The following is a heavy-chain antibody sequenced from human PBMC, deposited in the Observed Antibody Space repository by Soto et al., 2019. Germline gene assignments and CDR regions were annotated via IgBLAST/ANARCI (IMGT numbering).Heavy chain of an antibody. CDR3: ARGARPGWRAFYFYX. V-gene: IGHV6-1*01. CDR1: RDSVSSINSA. Sequence: SQTLSLTCAISRDSVSSINSAWNWIRQSPSIGLECLGSTYFGSIWSIYYAPSLKGRINITADPSKNQFSLHLNSVTPDDSFVYYCARGARPGWRAFYFYXWGQGTLFTVSX. D-gene: IGHD6-19*01. J-gene: IGHJ4*02. CDR2: TYFGSIWSI.